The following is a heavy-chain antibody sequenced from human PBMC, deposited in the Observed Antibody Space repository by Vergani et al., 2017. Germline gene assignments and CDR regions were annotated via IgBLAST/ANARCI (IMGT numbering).Heavy chain of an antibody. Sequence: EVRLVESGGGLVQPGGSVRLSCAASGFTFSGCWMHWVRQDAGRGLVSVSFIAPNGRKPDYADSVKGRFTISRDNAKNTLFLQMNRLRAEDTAIYYCVRGTSDWKGLDFWGRGTRVTVSS. J-gene: IGHJ4*01. CDR1: GFTFSGCW. CDR2: IAPNGRKP. CDR3: VRGTSDWKGLDF. V-gene: IGHV3-74*01. D-gene: IGHD6-19*01.